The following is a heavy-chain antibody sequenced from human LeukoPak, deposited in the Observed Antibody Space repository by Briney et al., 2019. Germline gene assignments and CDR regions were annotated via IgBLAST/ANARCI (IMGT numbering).Heavy chain of an antibody. Sequence: PGGSLRLSCAASGFTFSSYAMSWVRQAPGKGLEWVSSITGSGGGTYYADSVRGRFTVSKDSSKSTLFLQMNGLRAEDTAVYYCAKDPLYGGDLKYYFDFWGQGALVNVSS. V-gene: IGHV3-23*01. CDR1: GFTFSSYA. CDR2: ITGSGGGT. CDR3: AKDPLYGGDLKYYFDF. J-gene: IGHJ4*02. D-gene: IGHD4/OR15-4a*01.